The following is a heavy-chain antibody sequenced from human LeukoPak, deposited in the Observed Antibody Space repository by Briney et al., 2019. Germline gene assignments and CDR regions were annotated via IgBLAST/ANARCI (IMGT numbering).Heavy chain of an antibody. Sequence: GASLKISYKVSGYSFTSYCIGWVRPMPGKGLEWMGIIYPGDSGPTYSPSFQGQVTISVDKSINTAYLQWSSLQASDTAMYYCGMSGDRVPLQDDVFDVWGQGTMVTVST. CDR1: GYSFTSYC. CDR3: GMSGDRVPLQDDVFDV. D-gene: IGHD1-26*01. V-gene: IGHV5-51*01. J-gene: IGHJ3*01. CDR2: IYPGDSGP.